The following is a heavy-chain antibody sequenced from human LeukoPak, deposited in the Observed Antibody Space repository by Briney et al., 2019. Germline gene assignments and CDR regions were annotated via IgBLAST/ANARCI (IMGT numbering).Heavy chain of an antibody. Sequence: SETLSLTCTVSGGSISSYYWSWIRQPPGKGLEWIGYIYYSGSTNYNPSLKSRVTISVDTSKNQFSLKLSSVTAADTAVYHCARGALASVSGWFDPWGQGTLVTVSS. D-gene: IGHD2-15*01. V-gene: IGHV4-59*01. J-gene: IGHJ5*02. CDR3: ARGALASVSGWFDP. CDR2: IYYSGST. CDR1: GGSISSYY.